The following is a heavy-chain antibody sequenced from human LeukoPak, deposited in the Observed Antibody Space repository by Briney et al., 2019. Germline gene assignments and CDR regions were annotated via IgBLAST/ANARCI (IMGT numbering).Heavy chain of an antibody. D-gene: IGHD6-13*01. CDR1: GGSISSSSYY. V-gene: IGHV4-39*01. CDR3: ARLLDSSSWGRPWFDP. Sequence: PSETLSLTCTVSGGSISSSSYYWGWIRQPPGKGLEWIGSIYYSGSTYYNPSLKSRVTISVDTSKNQFSPKLSSVTAADTAVYYCARLLDSSSWGRPWFDPWGQGTLVTVSS. CDR2: IYYSGST. J-gene: IGHJ5*02.